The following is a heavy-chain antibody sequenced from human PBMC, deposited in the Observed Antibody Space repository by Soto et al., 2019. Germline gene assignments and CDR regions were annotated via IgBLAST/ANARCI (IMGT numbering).Heavy chain of an antibody. J-gene: IGHJ4*02. Sequence: GGSLRLSCAASGFTFSSYAMSWVRQAPGKGLEWVSAISGSGDSTYYADSVKGRFTISRDNSKNTLSLQMNSLRAEDTAVYYCAKVRIASRNSPDYWGQGTLVTVSS. D-gene: IGHD6-6*01. CDR2: ISGSGDST. CDR3: AKVRIASRNSPDY. CDR1: GFTFSSYA. V-gene: IGHV3-23*01.